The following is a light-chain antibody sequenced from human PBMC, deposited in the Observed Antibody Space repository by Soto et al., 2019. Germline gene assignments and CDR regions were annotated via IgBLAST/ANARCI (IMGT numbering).Light chain of an antibody. CDR3: CSYTSSSTRI. Sequence: QSALTQPASVSGSPGQSITISCTGTSSDVGDYNYVSWYQQHPGKAPKLIIYDVINRPSGVSNRFSGSKSDNTASLTISGLQAEDKADYYCCSYTSSSTRIFGGGTKLTVL. J-gene: IGLJ2*01. CDR2: DVI. V-gene: IGLV2-14*01. CDR1: SSDVGDYNY.